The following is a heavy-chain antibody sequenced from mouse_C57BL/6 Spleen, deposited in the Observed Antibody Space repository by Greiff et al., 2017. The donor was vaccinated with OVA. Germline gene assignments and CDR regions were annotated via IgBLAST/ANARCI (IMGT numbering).Heavy chain of an antibody. D-gene: IGHD2-1*01. J-gene: IGHJ4*01. V-gene: IGHV1-80*01. CDR3: ARCGGWGKNYYAMDY. CDR2: IYPGDGDI. Sequence: VQLQQSGAELVKPGASVKISCKASGYAFSSYWMNWVKQRPGKGLEWIGQIYPGDGDINYNGKFKGKATLTADKSSSTAYMQLSSLTSEDSAVYFCARCGGWGKNYYAMDYWGQGTSVTVSS. CDR1: GYAFSSYW.